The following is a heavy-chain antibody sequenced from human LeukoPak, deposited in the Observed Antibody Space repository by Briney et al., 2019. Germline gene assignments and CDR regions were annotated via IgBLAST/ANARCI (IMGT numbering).Heavy chain of an antibody. CDR2: ISSSSSYI. V-gene: IGHV3-21*01. J-gene: IGHJ6*02. D-gene: IGHD2-15*01. CDR1: GFTFSSYS. Sequence: GGSLRLSCATSGFTFSSYSMNWVRQAPGKGLEWVSSISSSSSYIYYADSVKGRFTISRDNAKNSLYLQMNGLRAEDTAVYYCARDLGSGMDVWGQGTTVTVSS. CDR3: ARDLGSGMDV.